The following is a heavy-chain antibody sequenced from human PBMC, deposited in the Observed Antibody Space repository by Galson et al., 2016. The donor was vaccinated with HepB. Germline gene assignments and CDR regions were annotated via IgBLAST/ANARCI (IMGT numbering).Heavy chain of an antibody. CDR3: AKDRGMEHHDYHFDF. Sequence: SLRLSCAASGFTFSSFAMSWVRQAPGKGLEWVPSIYGGGNDPSYADSVKGRFTISRDNSKSTLYLQMNSLRAEDTAVYYCAKDRGMEHHDYHFDFWGQGAQVTVSS. CDR1: GFTFSSFA. V-gene: IGHV3-23*05. CDR2: IYGGGNDP. J-gene: IGHJ4*02. D-gene: IGHD3-16*01.